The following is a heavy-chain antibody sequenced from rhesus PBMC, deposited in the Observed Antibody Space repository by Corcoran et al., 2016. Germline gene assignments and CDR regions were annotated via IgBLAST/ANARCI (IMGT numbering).Heavy chain of an antibody. CDR1: GVSISSNY. D-gene: IGHD3-16*01. V-gene: IGHV4S11*01. CDR2: IYGSGSST. CDR3: ARHLYSGSYTYFDY. J-gene: IGHJ4*01. Sequence: QVQLQESGPGLVRPLEPLSLTCAVSGVSISSNYWRWIRQAPGTGLEWIGDIYGSGSSTNYNPSLKSRVTLSVDTSKNQLSLKLSSVTAADTAVYYCARHLYSGSYTYFDYWGQGVLVTVSS.